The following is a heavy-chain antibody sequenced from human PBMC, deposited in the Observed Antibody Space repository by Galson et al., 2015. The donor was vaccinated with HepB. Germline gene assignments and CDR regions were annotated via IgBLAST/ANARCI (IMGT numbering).Heavy chain of an antibody. J-gene: IGHJ4*02. D-gene: IGHD2-2*01. CDR1: GFTFSSYG. CDR3: AKDRPRYCSSTSCYSLDY. CDR2: ISYDGSNK. V-gene: IGHV3-30*18. Sequence: SLRLSCAASGFTFSSYGMHWVRQAPGKGLEWVAVISYDGSNKYYSDSVKGRFTISRDNSKNTLYLQMNSLRAEDTAVYYCAKDRPRYCSSTSCYSLDYGGQGTLVTVSS.